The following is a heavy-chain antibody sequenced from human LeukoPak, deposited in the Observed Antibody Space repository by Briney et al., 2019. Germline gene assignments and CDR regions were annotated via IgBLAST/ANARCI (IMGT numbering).Heavy chain of an antibody. CDR1: RFTFSSYG. V-gene: IGHV3-21*01. CDR3: ARVVYGYCSSTSCSV. D-gene: IGHD2-2*03. CDR2: ISSSSSYI. J-gene: IGHJ4*02. Sequence: GGSLRLSCAASRFTFSSYGMHWVRQAPGKGLEWVSSISSSSSYIYYADSVKGRFTISRDNSKNTLYLQMNSLRAEDTAVYYCARVVYGYCSSTSCSVWGQGTLVTVSS.